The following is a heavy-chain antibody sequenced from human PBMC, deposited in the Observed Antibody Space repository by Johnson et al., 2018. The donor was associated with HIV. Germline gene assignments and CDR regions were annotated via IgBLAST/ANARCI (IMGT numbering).Heavy chain of an antibody. CDR2: IRSDGSNK. CDR1: GFTFSSYG. Sequence: QVQLVESGGGVVQPGGSLRLSCAASGFTFSSYGMHWVRQAPGKGLEWVAFIRSDGSNKYYADSVKGRFTISRDNSKNTLYLQMNSLRAEDTAVYYCAKVSRYDAFDIWGQGTMVTVSS. CDR3: AKVSRYDAFDI. D-gene: IGHD3-16*02. J-gene: IGHJ3*02. V-gene: IGHV3-30*02.